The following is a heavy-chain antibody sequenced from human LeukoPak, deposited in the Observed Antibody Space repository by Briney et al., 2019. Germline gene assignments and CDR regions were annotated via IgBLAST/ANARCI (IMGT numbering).Heavy chain of an antibody. Sequence: SETLSLTCTVSGGSISRYYWSWTRQPPGKGLEWIGYIYYSGSTNYNPSLKSRVTISVDTSKNQFSLKLSSVTAADTAVYYCARDPYYYDSSGYYPFDYWGQGTLVTVSS. D-gene: IGHD3-22*01. CDR3: ARDPYYYDSSGYYPFDY. J-gene: IGHJ4*02. CDR2: IYYSGST. CDR1: GGSISRYY. V-gene: IGHV4-59*12.